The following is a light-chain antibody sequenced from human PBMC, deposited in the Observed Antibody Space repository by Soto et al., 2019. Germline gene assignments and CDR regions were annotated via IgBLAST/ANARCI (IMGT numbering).Light chain of an antibody. CDR2: STN. Sequence: QAVVTQEPSFSVSPGGTVTLTCGLNSGSVSTSYYPSLYQQTPGQAPRTLIYSTNTRSSGVPDRFSSSILGNQAALTITGAQADEESDYDCGLCMASGLSVFCGGTKVTVL. CDR1: SGSVSTSYY. J-gene: IGLJ3*02. CDR3: GLCMASGLSV. V-gene: IGLV8-61*01.